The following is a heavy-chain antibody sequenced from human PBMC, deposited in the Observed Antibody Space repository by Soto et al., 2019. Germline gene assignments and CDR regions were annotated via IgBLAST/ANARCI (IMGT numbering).Heavy chain of an antibody. V-gene: IGHV3-33*01. D-gene: IGHD1-1*01. J-gene: IGHJ4*02. CDR3: ARDDDDPGNRVDY. CDR2: IGSEGARD. CDR1: GFTFGRHG. Sequence: QVQLVESGGGVVQPGGSLRLSCAASGFTFGRHGMHWVRQAPGKGWEWVAVIGSEGARDSYADSMKGRFSTSRDNGQSALYSEINSLRVEDRAAYYCARDDDDPGNRVDYWGQGTLVTVSS.